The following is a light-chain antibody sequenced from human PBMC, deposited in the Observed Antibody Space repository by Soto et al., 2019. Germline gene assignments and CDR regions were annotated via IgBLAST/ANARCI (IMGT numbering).Light chain of an antibody. Sequence: QSVLTQPPSVSGAPGQRVTISCTGSSSNVGAGYEVHWYQQLPGTAPKLLIYGNSNRPSGVPDRFSGSRSGTSVSLAIAGLQAEDEADYYCQSYDNSLSGVVFGGGTKHTVL. J-gene: IGLJ2*01. CDR2: GNS. V-gene: IGLV1-40*01. CDR1: SSNVGAGYE. CDR3: QSYDNSLSGVV.